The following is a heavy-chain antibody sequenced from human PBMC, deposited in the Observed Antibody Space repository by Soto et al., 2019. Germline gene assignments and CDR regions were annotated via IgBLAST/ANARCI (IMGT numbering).Heavy chain of an antibody. V-gene: IGHV3-7*01. CDR3: ARDGERVVAATWWFDP. Sequence: GGSLRLSCAASGFTFSSYWMSWVRQAPGKGLEWVANIKQDGSEKYYVDSVKGRFTISRDNAKNSLYLQMNSLRAEDTAVYYCARDGERVVAATWWFDPWGQGTLVTVSS. D-gene: IGHD2-15*01. J-gene: IGHJ5*02. CDR2: IKQDGSEK. CDR1: GFTFSSYW.